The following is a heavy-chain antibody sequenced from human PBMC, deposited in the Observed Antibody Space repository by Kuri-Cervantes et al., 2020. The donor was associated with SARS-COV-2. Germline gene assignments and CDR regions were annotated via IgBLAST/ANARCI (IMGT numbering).Heavy chain of an antibody. CDR2: FYNSGNT. J-gene: IGHJ5*02. D-gene: IGHD4-11*01. V-gene: IGHV4-39*07. CDR3: ARDRVWVMEKLQGDWFDP. CDR1: GGSVTSKPYY. Sequence: SETLSLTCTVSGGSVTSKPYYWGWIRQPPGKGLEWIGSFYNSGNTNYNPSLKSRVTKSVDTSKNQFSLKLSSVTAADTAVYYCARDRVWVMEKLQGDWFDPWGQGTLVTVSS.